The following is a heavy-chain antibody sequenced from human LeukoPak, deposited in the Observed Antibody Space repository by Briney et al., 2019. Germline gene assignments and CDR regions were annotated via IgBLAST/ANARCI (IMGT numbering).Heavy chain of an antibody. CDR1: GFTFSSCW. D-gene: IGHD3-22*01. V-gene: IGHV3-7*01. CDR2: IKQEGSET. Sequence: GGSLRLSCAASGFTFSSCWMSWVRQAPGKGLERVANIKQEGSETYYVDSVKGRFTNSRDNAKNSLFLQMNSLRAEDTAVYYCARGGEYSGYYYFDYWGQGTLVTVSS. J-gene: IGHJ4*02. CDR3: ARGGEYSGYYYFDY.